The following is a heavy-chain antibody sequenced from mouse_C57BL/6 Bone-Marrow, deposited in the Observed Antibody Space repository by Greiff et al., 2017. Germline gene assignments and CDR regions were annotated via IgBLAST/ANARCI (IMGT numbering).Heavy chain of an antibody. D-gene: IGHD2-13*01. Sequence: QVQLQQSGAELVRPGASVKLSCTASGFNIKDYYMHWVKQRPEQGLEWIGRIHPSDSDTNYNQKFKGKATLTVDKSSSTAYMQLSSLTSEDSAVYYCAITGPLTGYWGQGTTLTVSS. J-gene: IGHJ2*01. CDR2: IHPSDSDT. V-gene: IGHV1-74*01. CDR3: AITGPLTGY. CDR1: GFNIKDYY.